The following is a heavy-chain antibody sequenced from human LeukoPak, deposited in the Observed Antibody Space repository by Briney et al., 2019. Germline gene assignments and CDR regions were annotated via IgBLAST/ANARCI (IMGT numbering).Heavy chain of an antibody. V-gene: IGHV4-59*11. J-gene: IGHJ5*01. D-gene: IGHD5-24*01. CDR2: VYNSGTI. CDR3: ARGDDYKSTLFDS. Sequence: SETLSPTCTVSGVSISTHYWNWICQPPGKGLEWVGCVYNSGTINYNPSLKSLVTISLDTSKNQFSLKLSAVTAAYTAGYCCARGDDYKSTLFDSWGQGTLVTVSS. CDR1: GVSISTHY.